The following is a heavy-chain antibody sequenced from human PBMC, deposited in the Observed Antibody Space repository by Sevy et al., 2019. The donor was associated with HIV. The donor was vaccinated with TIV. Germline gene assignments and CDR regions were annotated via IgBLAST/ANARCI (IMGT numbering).Heavy chain of an antibody. V-gene: IGHV4-59*13. CDR3: AKVTYYYDSRGYPNYYFDY. CDR2: IYNNGNT. CDR1: GGSITSYY. J-gene: IGHJ4*02. Sequence: SETLSLTCTVSGGSITSYYWSWIRQPPGNGLEWIGHIYNNGNTNYNPSLRSRVTISVDRSKNQFSLKPSSVTAADTAVYYCAKVTYYYDSRGYPNYYFDYWGQGTLVTVSS. D-gene: IGHD3-22*01.